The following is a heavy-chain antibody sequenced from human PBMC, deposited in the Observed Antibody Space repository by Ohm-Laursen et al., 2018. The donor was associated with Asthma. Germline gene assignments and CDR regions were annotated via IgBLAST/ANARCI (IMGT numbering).Heavy chain of an antibody. J-gene: IGHJ6*02. Sequence: ASVKVSCKASGYTFTSYAMHWVRQAPGQRLEWMGWINAGNGNTKYSQKFQGRATITADKSTSTAYMELSSLRSEDTAVYYCARDPQAYYDILTGYPKDYYYYGMDVWGQGTTVTVSS. CDR2: INAGNGNT. V-gene: IGHV1-3*01. D-gene: IGHD3-9*01. CDR1: GYTFTSYA. CDR3: ARDPQAYYDILTGYPKDYYYYGMDV.